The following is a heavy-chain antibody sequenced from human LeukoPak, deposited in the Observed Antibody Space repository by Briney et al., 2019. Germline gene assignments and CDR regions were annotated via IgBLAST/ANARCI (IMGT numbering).Heavy chain of an antibody. Sequence: GGSLRLSCAASGFTFSSYWMSWVRQAPGKGPEWVANINQDGSEEYYVDSVKGRFTISRDNAKNSLFLQMNSLRAEDTAVYYCARDLMIVMVEEEGSADYWGQGTLVTVSS. D-gene: IGHD3-22*01. V-gene: IGHV3-7*01. CDR2: INQDGSEE. CDR1: GFTFSSYW. J-gene: IGHJ4*02. CDR3: ARDLMIVMVEEEGSADY.